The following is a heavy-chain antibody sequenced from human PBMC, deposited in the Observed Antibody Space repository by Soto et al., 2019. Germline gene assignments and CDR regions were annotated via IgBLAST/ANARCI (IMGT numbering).Heavy chain of an antibody. D-gene: IGHD6-13*01. CDR2: TYYWSKWTY. CDR3: ARGRPSRETDY. V-gene: IGHV6-1*01. CDR1: GDSVSSSSAA. Sequence: SQTLSLTCAISGDSVSSSSAAWNWLRQSPSRGLEWLGRTYYWSKWTYDYAESVKSRITINPDTSRNQFSLQVNSVTPDDTAVYYCARGRPSRETDYWGRGALVTVSS. J-gene: IGHJ4*02.